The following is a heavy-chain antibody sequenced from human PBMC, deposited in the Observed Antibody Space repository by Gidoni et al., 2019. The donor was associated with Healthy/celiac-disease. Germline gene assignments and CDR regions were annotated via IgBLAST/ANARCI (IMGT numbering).Heavy chain of an antibody. CDR1: GFTFADYA. CDR2: ISWNSGSI. Sequence: EVQLVESGGGLVQPGRSLRLSCAASGFTFADYAMHWVRQAPGKGLEWVSGISWNSGSIGYADSVKGRFTISRDNAKNSLYLQMNSLRAEDTALYYCAKDLDYGDLGYYGMDVWGQGTTVTVSS. CDR3: AKDLDYGDLGYYGMDV. V-gene: IGHV3-9*01. J-gene: IGHJ6*02. D-gene: IGHD4-17*01.